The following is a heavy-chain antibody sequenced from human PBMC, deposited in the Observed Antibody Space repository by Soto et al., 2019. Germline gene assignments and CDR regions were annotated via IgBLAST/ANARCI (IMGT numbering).Heavy chain of an antibody. J-gene: IGHJ3*02. CDR1: GGSISSYY. CDR3: ARRPGYGNAFDI. CDR2: IYDSGST. V-gene: IGHV4-59*08. Sequence: PSETLSLTCPVSGGSISSYYWNRVRQPPGKGLEWIGYIYDSGSTNYNPSLNSRVTISVDTSKNQFSLRLSSVSAADTAVYYCARRPGYGNAFDIWGQGTMVTVSS. D-gene: IGHD5-18*01.